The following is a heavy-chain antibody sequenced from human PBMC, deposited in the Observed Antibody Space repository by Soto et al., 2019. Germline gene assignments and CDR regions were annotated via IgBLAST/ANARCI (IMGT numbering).Heavy chain of an antibody. Sequence: QVQLQETGPGLVKPSQTLSLTCTVYGVSITSGDNYWSWIHQPPGKGLEWIGYIFYIGNAYYNPSLQSRVTISVDTSRNQFSLRLTSVTAADTAVYYCVRKTGTTFLGSFFDHWGQGTLVTVSS. J-gene: IGHJ4*02. CDR2: IFYIGNA. V-gene: IGHV4-30-4*01. CDR1: GVSITSGDNY. CDR3: VRKTGTTFLGSFFDH. D-gene: IGHD1-7*01.